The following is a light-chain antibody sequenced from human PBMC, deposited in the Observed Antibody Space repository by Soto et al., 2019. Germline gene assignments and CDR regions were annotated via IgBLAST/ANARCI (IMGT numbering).Light chain of an antibody. CDR3: QQYDTYLRT. J-gene: IGKJ1*01. CDR2: DAS. Sequence: DIQMTQSPSTLSASVGDRVTITCRASQSISAWLAWYQQKPGRAPKLLIYDASNLQSGVPSRFSGSGSVTEFTLTIDSLQPDDFATYYCQQYDTYLRTFGQVTKVEIK. CDR1: QSISAW. V-gene: IGKV1-5*01.